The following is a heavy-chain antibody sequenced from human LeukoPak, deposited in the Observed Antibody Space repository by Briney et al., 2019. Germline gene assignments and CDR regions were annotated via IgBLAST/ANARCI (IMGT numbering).Heavy chain of an antibody. CDR2: ISSSGTNI. V-gene: IGHV3-48*04. J-gene: IGHJ4*02. CDR3: ARESTRSVDY. CDR1: GFTFSSYA. Sequence: GGSLRLSCAASGFTFSSYAMSWVRQAPGKGLEWVSYISSSGTNIYYADSVKGRFTISRDNAKNSLYLQMNSLRAEDTAMYYCARESTRSVDYWGQGTLDTVSS. D-gene: IGHD6-25*01.